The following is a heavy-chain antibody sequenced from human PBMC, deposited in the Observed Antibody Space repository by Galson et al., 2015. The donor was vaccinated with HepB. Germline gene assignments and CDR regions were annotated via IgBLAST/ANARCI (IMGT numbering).Heavy chain of an antibody. CDR2: INHSGST. J-gene: IGHJ5*02. Sequence: ETLSLTCAVYGGSLSNPYWGWIRQSPGKGLGWIGEINHSGSTNYNPSLKNRVSISVDTSKNRFSLKLSSVTAADTAVYYCARAVDYDFWNGFGPWGQGTLVTVSS. CDR1: GGSLSNPY. CDR3: ARAVDYDFWNGFGP. V-gene: IGHV4-34*01. D-gene: IGHD3-3*01.